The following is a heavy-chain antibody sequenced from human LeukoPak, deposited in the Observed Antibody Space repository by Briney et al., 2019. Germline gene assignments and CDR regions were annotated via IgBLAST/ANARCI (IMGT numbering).Heavy chain of an antibody. CDR2: INPNSGGT. CDR3: ARGGNSGWYLPYYFDY. D-gene: IGHD6-19*01. V-gene: IGHV1-2*02. J-gene: IGHJ4*02. CDR1: GYTFTGYY. Sequence: ASVKVSCKASGYTFTGYYMHWVRQAPGQGLEWMGWINPNSGGTNYAQKFQGRVTMIRDTSISTAYMELSRLRSDDTAVCYCARGGNSGWYLPYYFDYLGQGTLVTGSS.